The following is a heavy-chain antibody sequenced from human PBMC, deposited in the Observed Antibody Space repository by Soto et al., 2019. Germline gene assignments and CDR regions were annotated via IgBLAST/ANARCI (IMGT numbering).Heavy chain of an antibody. CDR2: ISGSGGST. V-gene: IGHV3-23*01. CDR1: GFTFSSYA. CDR3: AKDLGIAAAGNPRAGY. Sequence: GGSLRLSCAASGFTFSSYAMSWVRQAPGKGLEWVSAISGSGGSTYYADSVKGRFTISRDKSKNTLYLQMNSLRAEDTAVYYCAKDLGIAAAGNPRAGYWGQGTLVTVSS. D-gene: IGHD6-13*01. J-gene: IGHJ4*02.